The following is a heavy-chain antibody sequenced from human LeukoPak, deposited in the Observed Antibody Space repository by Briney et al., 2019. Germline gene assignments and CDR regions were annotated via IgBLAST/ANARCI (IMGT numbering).Heavy chain of an antibody. Sequence: GGSLRLSCAASKFSFDDYAMHWVRQAPGKGLEWLSGISWDSGSKDYADSVKGRFTISRDNAKNTMYLQMNGLRAEDTAVYYCARGVYYDTSGLTWFDPWGQGTLVTVSS. V-gene: IGHV3-9*01. J-gene: IGHJ5*02. D-gene: IGHD3-22*01. CDR2: ISWDSGSK. CDR3: ARGVYYDTSGLTWFDP. CDR1: KFSFDDYA.